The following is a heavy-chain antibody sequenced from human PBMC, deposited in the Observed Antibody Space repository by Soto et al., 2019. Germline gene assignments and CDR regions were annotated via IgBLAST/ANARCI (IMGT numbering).Heavy chain of an antibody. CDR2: IIPIFGTA. J-gene: IGHJ6*02. CDR1: GGTFSSYA. CDR3: ARDLGYYGGNYYYYGMDV. D-gene: IGHD4-17*01. Sequence: SVKVSCKASGGTFSSYAISWVRQAPGQGLEWMGGIIPIFGTANYAQKLQGRVTITADESTSTAYMELSSLRSEDTAVYYCARDLGYYGGNYYYYGMDVWGQGTTVTVSS. V-gene: IGHV1-69*13.